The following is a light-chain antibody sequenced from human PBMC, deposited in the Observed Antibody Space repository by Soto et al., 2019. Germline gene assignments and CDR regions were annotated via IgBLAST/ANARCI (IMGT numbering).Light chain of an antibody. CDR3: QQYYSTPLT. CDR1: QTVLYSSNNKNY. CDR2: WTS. Sequence: DIVMTQSPDSLAVSLGERATINCKSSQTVLYSSNNKNYLAWYQQKPGQPPKLRIYWTSTRQSGVPDRFSGSGSGTDFTLTISSLQAEDVAVYYCQQYYSTPLTFGGGTKVELK. V-gene: IGKV4-1*01. J-gene: IGKJ4*01.